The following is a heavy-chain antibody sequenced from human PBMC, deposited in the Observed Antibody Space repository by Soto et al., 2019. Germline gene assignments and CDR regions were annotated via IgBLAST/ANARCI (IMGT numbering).Heavy chain of an antibody. CDR3: AKTKEGGFDP. CDR1: GDSITSNY. CDR2: FHYSLNT. D-gene: IGHD3-16*01. V-gene: IGHV4-59*01. J-gene: IGHJ5*02. Sequence: QVQLQESGPGLVRPSETLSLTCTVSGDSITSNYWSWIRQSPGQGLEWIGYFHYSLNTNYNPSLKSRVIISVDTSKNQFFLKLTSVTAADTAMYYCAKTKEGGFDPCGQGILVTVSS.